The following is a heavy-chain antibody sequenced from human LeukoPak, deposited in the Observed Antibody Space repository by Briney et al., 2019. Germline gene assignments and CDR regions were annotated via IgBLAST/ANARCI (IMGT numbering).Heavy chain of an antibody. V-gene: IGHV3-21*01. CDR2: ISSSSSYI. J-gene: IGHJ4*02. D-gene: IGHD4-17*01. CDR1: GFTFDDYG. CDR3: ARGTTVTTFDY. Sequence: GGSLRLSCAASGFTFDDYGMNWVRQAPGKGLEWVSSISSSSSYIYYADSVKGRFTISRDNAKNSLYLQMNSLRAEDTAVYYCARGTTVTTFDYWGQGTLVTVSS.